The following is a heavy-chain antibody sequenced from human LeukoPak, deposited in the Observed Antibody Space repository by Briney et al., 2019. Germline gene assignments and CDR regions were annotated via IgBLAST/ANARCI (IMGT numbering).Heavy chain of an antibody. Sequence: SETLSLTCTVSGGSISGYYWSWIRQPPVKGLGWIGYIYYSGSTNYNPSLKSRVTMSVDTSKNQFSLKLSSVTAADTAVYYCARQTYYASGSYYFLDYWGQGTLVTVSS. CDR2: IYYSGST. CDR3: ARQTYYASGSYYFLDY. D-gene: IGHD3-10*01. CDR1: GGSISGYY. J-gene: IGHJ4*02. V-gene: IGHV4-59*01.